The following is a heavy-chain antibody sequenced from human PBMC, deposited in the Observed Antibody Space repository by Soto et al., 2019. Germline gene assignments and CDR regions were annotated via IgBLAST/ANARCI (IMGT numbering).Heavy chain of an antibody. CDR1: GCSVSSGPYY. Sequence: SETLSLTCHVSGCSVSSGPYYWSWIRQPPGKGLEWIGYIYYSGNTNYNPNLKSRVTISVDTSKNQFSLKLSSVTAADTAVYYCARGGRHDDSSGYGSLGYWGRGTLVTVSS. V-gene: IGHV4-61*01. D-gene: IGHD3-22*01. CDR2: IYYSGNT. J-gene: IGHJ4*02. CDR3: ARGGRHDDSSGYGSLGY.